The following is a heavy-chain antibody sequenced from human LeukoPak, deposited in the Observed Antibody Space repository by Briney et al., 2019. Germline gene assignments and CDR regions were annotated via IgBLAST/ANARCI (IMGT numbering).Heavy chain of an antibody. CDR2: IYYSGST. Sequence: SQTLSLTCTVSGGSISSGGYYWGWIRQPPGKGLEWIGSIYYSGSTYYNPSLKSRVTISVDTSKNQFSLKLSSVTAADTAVYYCARTSTYYYDSSGYYYWFDPWGQGTLVTVSS. CDR1: GGSISSGGYY. J-gene: IGHJ5*02. D-gene: IGHD3-22*01. CDR3: ARTSTYYYDSSGYYYWFDP. V-gene: IGHV4-39*01.